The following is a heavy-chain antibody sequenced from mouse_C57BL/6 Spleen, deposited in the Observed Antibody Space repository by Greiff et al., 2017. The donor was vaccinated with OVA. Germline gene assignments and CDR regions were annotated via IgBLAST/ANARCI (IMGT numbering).Heavy chain of an antibody. V-gene: IGHV1-22*01. J-gene: IGHJ2*01. CDR2: INHNNGST. CDR3: ASDDYDGDY. Sequence: VQLLQSGPELVKPGASVKLSCTASGYTFTDYNMHWVQQSQGKSLEWIGYINHNNGSTSYNQKFTGKATLTVNKSSSTAYMELRSLTSEDSAFYYCASDDYDGDYWGQGTTLTVSS. D-gene: IGHD2-4*01. CDR1: GYTFTDYN.